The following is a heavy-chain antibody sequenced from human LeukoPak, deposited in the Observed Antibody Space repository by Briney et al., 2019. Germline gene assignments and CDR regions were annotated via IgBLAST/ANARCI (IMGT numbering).Heavy chain of an antibody. J-gene: IGHJ4*02. V-gene: IGHV4-31*03. CDR2: IYYSGST. CDR1: GGFISSGGYY. Sequence: SETLSLTCTVSGGFISSGGYYWSWIRQHPGKGLEWIGYIYYSGSTYYNPSLKSRVTISVDTSKNQFSLKLSSVTAADTAVYYCARVNYDYYFDYWGQGTLVTVSS. D-gene: IGHD1-7*01. CDR3: ARVNYDYYFDY.